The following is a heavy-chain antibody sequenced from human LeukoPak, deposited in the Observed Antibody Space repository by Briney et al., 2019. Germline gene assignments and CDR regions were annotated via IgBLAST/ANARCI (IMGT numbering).Heavy chain of an antibody. CDR1: GFTFSDYY. D-gene: IGHD3-22*01. CDR3: ARDLTYYDSSPVSY. CDR2: ISSSGSTI. Sequence: GRSLRLSCAASGFTFSDYYMSWIRQAPGKGLEWVSYISSSGSTIYYADSVKGRFTISRDNAKNSLYLQMNSLRAEDTAVYYCARDLTYYDSSPVSYWGQGTLVTVSS. V-gene: IGHV3-11*01. J-gene: IGHJ4*02.